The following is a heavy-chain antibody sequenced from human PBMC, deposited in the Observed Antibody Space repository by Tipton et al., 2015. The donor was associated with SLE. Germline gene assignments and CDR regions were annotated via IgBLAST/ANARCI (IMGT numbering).Heavy chain of an antibody. D-gene: IGHD3-3*01. Sequence: TLSLTCTVSGGSISSSGYYWGWIRQPPGKGLEWIGGIFYNGNTYYSPSLKSRVTISLDTSKNQFSLKLNSVTAADTAVYYCARHCPLYSIVCWGLGTLVTVSS. CDR1: GGSISSSGYY. J-gene: IGHJ4*01. V-gene: IGHV4-39*07. CDR2: IFYNGNT. CDR3: ARHCPLYSIVC.